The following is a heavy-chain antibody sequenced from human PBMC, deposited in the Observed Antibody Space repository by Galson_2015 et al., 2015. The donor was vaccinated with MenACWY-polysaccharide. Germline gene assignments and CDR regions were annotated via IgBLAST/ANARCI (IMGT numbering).Heavy chain of an antibody. Sequence: ETLSLTCTVSGGSISSYYWNWIRQPPGKGLEWVGYINYSGSTNHNSSLKSRVTMSVDTSKNQFSLNLTSVTDADTAVYYCARAIAVAGQRRDFDLWGRGTLVTVSS. V-gene: IGHV4-59*01. CDR1: GGSISSYY. CDR2: INYSGST. D-gene: IGHD6-19*01. CDR3: ARAIAVAGQRRDFDL. J-gene: IGHJ2*01.